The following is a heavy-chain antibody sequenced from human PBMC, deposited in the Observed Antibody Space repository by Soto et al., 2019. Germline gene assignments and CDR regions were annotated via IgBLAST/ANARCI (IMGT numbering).Heavy chain of an antibody. CDR3: ARGGSSQGGYYYYGMDV. CDR2: IYYSGST. J-gene: IGHJ6*02. CDR1: GGSISSYY. Sequence: SETLSLTCTVSGGSISSYYWSWIRQPPGKGLEWIGYIYYSGSTNYNPSLKSRVTISVDTSKNQFSLKLSSVTAADTAVYYCARGGSSQGGYYYYGMDVWGQGTTVTVSS. V-gene: IGHV4-59*01. D-gene: IGHD6-6*01.